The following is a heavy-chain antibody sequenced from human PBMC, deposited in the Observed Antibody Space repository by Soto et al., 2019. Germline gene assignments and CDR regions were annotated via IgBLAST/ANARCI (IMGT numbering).Heavy chain of an antibody. CDR2: IYHSGST. CDR3: ARDELAAAGNYYYGMDV. D-gene: IGHD6-13*01. J-gene: IGHJ6*02. V-gene: IGHV4-4*02. CDR1: GGSISSSNW. Sequence: SETLSLTCAVSGGSISSSNWWSWVRQPPGKGLEWIGEIYHSGSTNYNPSLKSRVTISVDKSKNQFSLKLSSVTAADTPVYYCARDELAAAGNYYYGMDVWGQGPTVTVSS.